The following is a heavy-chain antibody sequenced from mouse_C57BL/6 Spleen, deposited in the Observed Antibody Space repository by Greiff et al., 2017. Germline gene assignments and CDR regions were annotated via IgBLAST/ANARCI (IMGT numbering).Heavy chain of an antibody. CDR1: GYTFTSYW. J-gene: IGHJ2*01. Sequence: QVQLKQPGAELVKPGASVKMSCKASGYTFTSYWITWVKQRPGQGLEWIGDIYPGSGSTNYNEKFKSKATLTVDTSSSTAYMQLSSLTSEDSAVYYCARRAPYDSYFDYWGQGTTLTVSS. CDR3: ARRAPYDSYFDY. D-gene: IGHD2-4*01. CDR2: IYPGSGST. V-gene: IGHV1-55*01.